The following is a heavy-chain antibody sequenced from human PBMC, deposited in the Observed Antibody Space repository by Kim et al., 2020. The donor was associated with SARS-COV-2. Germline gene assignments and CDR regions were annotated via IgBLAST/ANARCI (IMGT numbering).Heavy chain of an antibody. J-gene: IGHJ4*02. D-gene: IGHD4-17*01. CDR2: IKQDGTEK. V-gene: IGHV3-7*01. Sequence: GGSLRLSCATSGFTFINYWMGWVRQAPGKGLEWVANIKQDGTEKQYVDSVKGRFTISRDNAKNSLHLQMNSLRAEDTAVYYCARVNYGDYGLFDCWGQGTLVTVSS. CDR3: ARVNYGDYGLFDC. CDR1: GFTFINYW.